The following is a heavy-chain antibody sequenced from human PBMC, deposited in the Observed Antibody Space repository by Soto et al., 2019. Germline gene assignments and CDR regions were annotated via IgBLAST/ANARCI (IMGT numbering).Heavy chain of an antibody. D-gene: IGHD3-9*01. CDR3: ARELRYFDWSYYFDY. CDR2: IIPIFGTA. J-gene: IGHJ4*02. Sequence: QVQLVQSGAEVKKPGSSVKVSCKASGGTFSSYAISWVRQVPGQGLEWMGGIIPIFGTANYAQKFQGRVTITADESTSTAYMELSSLRSEDTAVYYCARELRYFDWSYYFDYWGQGTLVTVSS. CDR1: GGTFSSYA. V-gene: IGHV1-69*12.